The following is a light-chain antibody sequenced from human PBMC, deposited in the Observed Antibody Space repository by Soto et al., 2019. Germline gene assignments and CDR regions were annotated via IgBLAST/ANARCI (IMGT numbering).Light chain of an antibody. CDR2: AAS. J-gene: IGKJ4*01. CDR3: QHLNSYPLT. V-gene: IGKV1-9*01. Sequence: DIQLTQSPSFLSASVGDRVTITCRASQGISSFLAWYQQKPGKAPKLLIYAASTLQSGVPSRFSGSGSGTEFTLTISSLQPEDFATYYCQHLNSYPLTFGGGTYVEIK. CDR1: QGISSF.